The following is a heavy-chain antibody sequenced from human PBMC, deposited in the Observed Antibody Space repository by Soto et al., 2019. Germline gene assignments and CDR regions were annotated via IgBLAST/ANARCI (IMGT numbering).Heavy chain of an antibody. Sequence: GLEWMGIINPSGGSTSYAQKFQGRVTMTRDTSTSTVYMELSSLRSEDTAVYYCAMTTFREGEDYYYGMDVWGQGTTVTVSS. V-gene: IGHV1-46*03. J-gene: IGHJ6*02. D-gene: IGHD4-4*01. CDR2: INPSGGST. CDR3: AMTTFREGEDYYYGMDV.